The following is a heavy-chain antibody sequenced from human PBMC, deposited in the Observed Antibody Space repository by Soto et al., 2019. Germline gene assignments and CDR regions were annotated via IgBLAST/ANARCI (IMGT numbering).Heavy chain of an antibody. D-gene: IGHD3-9*01. Sequence: GGSLRLSCAASGFTFSSYGMHWVRQAPGKGLEWVAVIWYDGSNKYYADSVKGRFTISRDNAKNSLYLQMNSLRAEDTAIYYCARDLSGPHHYYGMAVWVQGTTVTVSS. J-gene: IGHJ6*02. V-gene: IGHV3-33*01. CDR3: ARDLSGPHHYYGMAV. CDR2: IWYDGSNK. CDR1: GFTFSSYG.